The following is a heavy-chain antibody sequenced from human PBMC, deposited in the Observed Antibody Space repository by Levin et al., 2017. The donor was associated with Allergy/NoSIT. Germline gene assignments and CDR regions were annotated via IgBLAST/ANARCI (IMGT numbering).Heavy chain of an antibody. CDR3: AHRGTAGTQWDT. CDR2: IFWDDDK. D-gene: IGHD6-13*01. Sequence: SGPTLVKPTQTLTLTCTFSGFSLTSTGVRVGWIRQPPGKALEWLALIFWDDDKLSSPSLKTRLTITKATSKNQVVLTMTHMDPVDTATYYCAHRGTAGTQWDTWGQGTLVTVSS. V-gene: IGHV2-5*02. J-gene: IGHJ5*02. CDR1: GFSLTSTGVR.